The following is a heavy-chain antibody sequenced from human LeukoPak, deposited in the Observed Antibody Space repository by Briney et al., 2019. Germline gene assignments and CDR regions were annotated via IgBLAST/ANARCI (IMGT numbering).Heavy chain of an antibody. J-gene: IGHJ4*02. D-gene: IGHD4-17*01. CDR1: GGSISSYY. CDR3: ASSGDPSNFDY. Sequence: SETLSLTCTVSGGSISSYYWSWIRQPPGKGLEWIGEINHSGSTNYNPSLKSRVTISVDTSKNQFSLKLSSVTAADTAVYYCASSGDPSNFDYWGQGTLVTVSS. V-gene: IGHV4-34*01. CDR2: INHSGST.